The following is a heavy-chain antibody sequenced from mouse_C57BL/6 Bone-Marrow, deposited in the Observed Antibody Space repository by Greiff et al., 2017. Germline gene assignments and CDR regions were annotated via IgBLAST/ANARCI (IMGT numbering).Heavy chain of an antibody. V-gene: IGHV1-15*01. CDR2: IDPETGGT. CDR3: TRGPRFAY. Sequence: VKLVESGAELVRPGASVTLSCKASGYTFTDYEMHWVKQTPVHGLEWIGAIDPETGGTAYTQKFQGKAILTADKSSSTAYMELRSLTSEDSAVYYGTRGPRFAYWGQGTLVTVSA. J-gene: IGHJ3*01. CDR1: GYTFTDYE.